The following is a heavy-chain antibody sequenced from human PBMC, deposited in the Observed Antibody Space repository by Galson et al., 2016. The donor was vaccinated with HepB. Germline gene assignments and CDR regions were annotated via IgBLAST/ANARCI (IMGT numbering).Heavy chain of an antibody. V-gene: IGHV3-23*01. D-gene: IGHD2-2*01. CDR3: AKDGCTSTSCYSY. Sequence: SLRLSCAASGFAFSNYAMSWVRQAPGKGLEWVSLIFAGGDRTFYADSVRGRFTTSRDNSKNMLYLQMSSLRADDSAVYYCAKDGCTSTSCYSYWGQGTLVTVSS. J-gene: IGHJ4*02. CDR2: IFAGGDRT. CDR1: GFAFSNYA.